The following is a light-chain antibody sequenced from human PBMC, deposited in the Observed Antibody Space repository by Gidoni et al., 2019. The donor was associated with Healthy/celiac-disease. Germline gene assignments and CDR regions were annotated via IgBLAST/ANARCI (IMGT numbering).Light chain of an antibody. CDR2: DAS. V-gene: IGKV3-11*01. J-gene: IGKJ3*01. CDR3: QQRSNWPIFT. CDR1: QSVSSY. Sequence: EIVLTQSPATLSLSRGERATLSCRASQSVSSYLAWYQQKPGQAPRLLIYDASNRATGIPARFSGSGFGTDFTLTSSSLEPEDVAVYYCQQRSNWPIFTFGPGTKVDIK.